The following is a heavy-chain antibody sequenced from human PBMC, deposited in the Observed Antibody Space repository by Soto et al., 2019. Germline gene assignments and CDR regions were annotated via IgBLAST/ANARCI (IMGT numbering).Heavy chain of an antibody. D-gene: IGHD2-15*01. CDR1: GFTFSSYA. J-gene: IGHJ4*02. V-gene: IGHV3-30-3*01. CDR3: ARDGGWFPTNYFDY. Sequence: GGSLRLSCAASGFTFSSYAMHWVRQAPGKGLEWVAVISYDGSNKYYADSVKGRFTISRDNSKNTLYLQMNSLRAEDTAVYYCARDGGWFPTNYFDYWGQGTLVTVSS. CDR2: ISYDGSNK.